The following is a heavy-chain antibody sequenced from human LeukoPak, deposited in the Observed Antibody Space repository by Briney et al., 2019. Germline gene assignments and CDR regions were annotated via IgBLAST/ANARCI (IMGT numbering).Heavy chain of an antibody. V-gene: IGHV1-69*05. CDR2: IIPIFGTA. D-gene: IGHD3-3*01. J-gene: IGHJ3*02. Sequence: SVKVSCKASGGTFSSYAISWVRQAPGQGLEWMGGIIPIFGTANYAQKFQGRVTITTDESTSTAYMELSSLRSEDTAVYYCARAYDFWSGYYTDDAFDIWGQGTMVTVSS. CDR3: ARAYDFWSGYYTDDAFDI. CDR1: GGTFSSYA.